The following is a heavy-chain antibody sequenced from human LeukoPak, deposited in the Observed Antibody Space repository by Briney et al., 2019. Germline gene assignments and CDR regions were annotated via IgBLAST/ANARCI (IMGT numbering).Heavy chain of an antibody. J-gene: IGHJ6*03. V-gene: IGHV3-30*02. D-gene: IGHD3-3*01. Sequence: RPGGSLTLSCAPSGFTFSIYAMHWVRQAPGKGREWVTFIRYDGRNKYYADSVKGRFTISRDTSTKPLYLQTNSLRAEDTAAYYCATGSNEVLFTRDDYMDVWGTGNTVTTSS. CDR2: IRYDGRNK. CDR1: GFTFSIYA. CDR3: ATGSNEVLFTRDDYMDV.